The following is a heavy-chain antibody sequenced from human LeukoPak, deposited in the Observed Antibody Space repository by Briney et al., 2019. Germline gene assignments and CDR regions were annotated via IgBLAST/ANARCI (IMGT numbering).Heavy chain of an antibody. J-gene: IGHJ6*03. CDR1: GFTFSSYW. CDR2: IKQDGSEK. V-gene: IGHV3-7*01. Sequence: GGSLRLSCAASGFTFSSYWMSWVRQAPGKGLEWVANIKQDGSEKFYVDSVKGRFTISRDNAKNSLYLQMNSLRAEDTAVYYCASRYSSSWYYYYYYMDVWGKGTTVTVSS. CDR3: ASRYSSSWYYYYYYMDV. D-gene: IGHD6-13*01.